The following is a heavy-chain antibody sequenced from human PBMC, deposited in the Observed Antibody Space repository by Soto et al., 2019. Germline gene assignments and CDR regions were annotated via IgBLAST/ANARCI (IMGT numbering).Heavy chain of an antibody. CDR2: IIPIFGTA. J-gene: IGHJ6*02. CDR3: AGPPELTRIYYYYGMDV. D-gene: IGHD1-7*01. CDR1: GGTFSSYA. Sequence: QVQLVQSGAEVKKPGSSVKVSCKASGGTFSSYAISWVRQAPGQGLEWMGGIIPIFGTADHAQKFQGRVTITAHESTSTAYTELRSLRSVDTAVYYCAGPPELTRIYYYYGMDVWGQRTTVTVSS. V-gene: IGHV1-69*12.